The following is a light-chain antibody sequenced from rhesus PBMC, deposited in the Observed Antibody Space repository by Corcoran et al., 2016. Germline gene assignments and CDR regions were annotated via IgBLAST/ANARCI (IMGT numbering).Light chain of an antibody. CDR2: AAS. V-gene: IGKV1-74*01. J-gene: IGKJ1*01. CDR3: QHSFGTPWT. CDR1: ENVNSY. Sequence: DIQMTQSPSSLSASVGDRVTISCRASENVNSYLYWYQQKLGKAPKLLIYAASTLQSGVPSRFSGSGSGTYYTFTISSLQPEDVATYYCQHSFGTPWTFGQGTKVEIK.